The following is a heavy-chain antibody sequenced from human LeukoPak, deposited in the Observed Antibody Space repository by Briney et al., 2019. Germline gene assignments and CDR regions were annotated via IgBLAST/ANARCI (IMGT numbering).Heavy chain of an antibody. V-gene: IGHV1-3*03. J-gene: IGHJ4*02. CDR2: INTGNGNT. Sequence: ASVKVSCKASGYTFTSYAMHWVRQAPGQRLEWMGWINTGNGNTKYSQEFQDRVTITRDTSASTAYMELSSLRSEDTAVYYCATGLSSWYYFDYWGQGTLVTVSS. CDR1: GYTFTSYA. D-gene: IGHD6-13*01. CDR3: ATGLSSWYYFDY.